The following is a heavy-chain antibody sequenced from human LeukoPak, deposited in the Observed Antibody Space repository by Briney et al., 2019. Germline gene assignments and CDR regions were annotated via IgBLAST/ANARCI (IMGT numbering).Heavy chain of an antibody. V-gene: IGHV4-39*01. CDR1: GGSISSYY. CDR3: ARYIVVVTASWYFDY. CDR2: IYYSGST. J-gene: IGHJ4*02. Sequence: PSETLSLTCTVSGGSISSYYWSWIRQPPGKGLEWIGSIYYSGSTYYNPSLKSRVTISVDTSKNQFSLKLSSVTAADTAVYYCARYIVVVTASWYFDYWGQGTLVTVSS. D-gene: IGHD2-21*02.